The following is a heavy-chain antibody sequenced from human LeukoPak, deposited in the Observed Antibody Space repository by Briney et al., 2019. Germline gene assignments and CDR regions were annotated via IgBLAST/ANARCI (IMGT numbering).Heavy chain of an antibody. CDR2: ISSSSSYI. J-gene: IGHJ4*02. CDR3: ARDSCSGGSCYYDY. Sequence: PGGSLRLSCAASGFTFSSYSMNWVRQAPGKGLEWVSSISSSSSYIYYADSVKGRFTISRDSAKNSLYLQMNSLRAEDTAVYYCARDSCSGGSCYYDYWGQGTLVTVSS. D-gene: IGHD2-15*01. CDR1: GFTFSSYS. V-gene: IGHV3-21*01.